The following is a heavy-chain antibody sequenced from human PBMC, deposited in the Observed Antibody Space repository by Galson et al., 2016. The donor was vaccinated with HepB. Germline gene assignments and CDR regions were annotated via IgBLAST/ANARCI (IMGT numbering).Heavy chain of an antibody. D-gene: IGHD3-10*01. CDR3: AKERIAGITLDRGVMTSRLADR. Sequence: SLRLSCAASGFTFRNYGMHWVRQVPGKGLEWVAVISYDGINKYFADSVRGRFNISRDNSKNTLYLQMHSPRAEDTAVYYCAKERIAGITLDRGVMTSRLADRWGQGTTVTVSS. CDR2: ISYDGINK. V-gene: IGHV3-30*18. J-gene: IGHJ6*02. CDR1: GFTFRNYG.